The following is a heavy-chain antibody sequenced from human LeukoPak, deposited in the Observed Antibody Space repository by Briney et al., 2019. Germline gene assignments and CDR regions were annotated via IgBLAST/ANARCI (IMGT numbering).Heavy chain of an antibody. CDR2: IYSGGGT. V-gene: IGHV3-23*03. D-gene: IGHD2-15*01. CDR3: AREIGGSSDY. CDR1: GFTFSSYA. Sequence: GGSLRLSCAASGFTFSSYAMSWVRQAPGKGLEWVSIIYSGGGTYYADSVKGRFTISRDNSKNTLFLQMNSLRAEDTAVYYCAREIGGSSDYWGQGTLVTVSS. J-gene: IGHJ4*02.